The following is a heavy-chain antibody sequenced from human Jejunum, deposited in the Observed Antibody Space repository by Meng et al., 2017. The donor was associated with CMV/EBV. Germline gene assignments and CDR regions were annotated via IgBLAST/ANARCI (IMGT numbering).Heavy chain of an antibody. J-gene: IGHJ5*02. CDR3: ARKYNGYWFDP. Sequence: KASGYTFATYVMHWVRQAPGQGPEWMGWINPTSGGTSYAEKFQGRVTMTRDTSISTAYMELSRLRSDDTAVYYCARKYNGYWFDPWGQGTRVTVSS. CDR2: INPTSGGT. V-gene: IGHV1-2*02. D-gene: IGHD5-12*01. CDR1: GYTFATYV.